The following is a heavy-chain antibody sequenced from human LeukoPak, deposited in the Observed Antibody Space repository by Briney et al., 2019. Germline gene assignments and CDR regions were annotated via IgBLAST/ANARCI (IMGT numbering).Heavy chain of an antibody. D-gene: IGHD2-8*02. Sequence: TGGSLRLSCAASGFTFSSYGMNWVRQAPGKGLEWLSYISSGSRTIYYADSVQGRFTVSRDNAKNLLFLQMNSLRVGDTAVYYCARESITGHRDFDYWGQGILVTVSS. CDR3: ARESITGHRDFDY. CDR2: ISSGSRTI. CDR1: GFTFSSYG. V-gene: IGHV3-48*01. J-gene: IGHJ4*02.